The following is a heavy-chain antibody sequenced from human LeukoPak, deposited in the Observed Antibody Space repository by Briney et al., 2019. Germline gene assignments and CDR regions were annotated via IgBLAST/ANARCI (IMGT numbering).Heavy chain of an antibody. V-gene: IGHV1-69*06. CDR1: GYTFTSYG. Sequence: ASVKVSCKASGYTFTSYGISWVRQAPGQGLEWMGGIIPIFGTANYAQKFQGRVTITADKSTSTAYMELSSLRSEDTAVYYCARSSPRGYDSSGYYYVGPMDVWGKGTTVTVSS. CDR3: ARSSPRGYDSSGYYYVGPMDV. CDR2: IIPIFGTA. D-gene: IGHD3-22*01. J-gene: IGHJ6*03.